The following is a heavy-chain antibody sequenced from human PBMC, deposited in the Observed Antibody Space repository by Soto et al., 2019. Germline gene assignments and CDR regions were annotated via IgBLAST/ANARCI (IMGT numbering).Heavy chain of an antibody. D-gene: IGHD2-15*01. J-gene: IGHJ5*02. Sequence: QLQLQESGPGLVKPSETLSLTCTVSGGSISSSSYYWGWIRQPPGKGLEWIGSIYYSGSTYYNPSLKSRVTISVDTSKNQFSLKLSSVTAADTAVYYCARHSPVVAAISVSWFDPWGQGTLVTVSS. V-gene: IGHV4-39*01. CDR2: IYYSGST. CDR1: GGSISSSSYY. CDR3: ARHSPVVAAISVSWFDP.